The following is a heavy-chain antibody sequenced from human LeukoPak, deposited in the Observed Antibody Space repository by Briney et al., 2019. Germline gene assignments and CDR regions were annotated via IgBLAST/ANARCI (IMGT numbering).Heavy chain of an antibody. V-gene: IGHV4-59*01. CDR1: GGSISSYY. CDR2: IYYTGST. CDR3: ARPSRSGSYYSAPFDY. Sequence: HSETLSLTCTVSGGSISSYYWSWIRQPPGMGLEWIGYIYYTGSTNYNPSLKSRVTISVDTSKNQFSLKLTSVTAADTAVYYCARPSRSGSYYSAPFDYWGQGTLVTVSS. J-gene: IGHJ4*02. D-gene: IGHD3-10*01.